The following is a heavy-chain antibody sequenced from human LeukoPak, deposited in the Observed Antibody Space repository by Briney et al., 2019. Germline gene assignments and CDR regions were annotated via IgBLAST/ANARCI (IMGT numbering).Heavy chain of an antibody. V-gene: IGHV3-30*02. Sequence: GGSLRLSCAASGFTFRTYGMHWVRQAPGKGLEWVAFIRYDGSSKYYTASVKGRFTISRDNSKNTLYLQMNSLRAEDTAVYYCARRVITMTSGHFDYWGQGTLVTVSS. D-gene: IGHD3-22*01. CDR1: GFTFRTYG. J-gene: IGHJ4*02. CDR2: IRYDGSSK. CDR3: ARRVITMTSGHFDY.